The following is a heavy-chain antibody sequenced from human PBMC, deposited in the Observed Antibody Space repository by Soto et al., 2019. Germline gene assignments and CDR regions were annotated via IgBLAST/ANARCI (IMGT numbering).Heavy chain of an antibody. CDR3: AKHYCSTTTCYFFDY. CDR2: IYYTGST. Sequence: SETLSLTCTVSGDSISGYYWSWIRQPPGKGLEWIGYIYYTGSTNYNPSLKSRVTISVDTSKNQFSLKLTSVTAADTAVYFCAKHYCSTTTCYFFDYWGQGTLVTVSS. CDR1: GDSISGYY. D-gene: IGHD2-2*01. V-gene: IGHV4-59*01. J-gene: IGHJ4*02.